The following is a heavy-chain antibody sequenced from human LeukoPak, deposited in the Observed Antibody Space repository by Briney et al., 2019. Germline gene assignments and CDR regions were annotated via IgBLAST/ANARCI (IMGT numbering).Heavy chain of an antibody. CDR3: ARVRTVTTSGYYYYYMDV. CDR2: IKQDGSEK. Sequence: GGSLRLSCAASGFTFSSYWMSWVRQAPGKGLEWVANIKQDGSEKYYVDSVKGRFTISRDNAKNSLYLQMNSLRAEDTAVYYCARVRTVTTSGYYYYYMDVWGKGTTVTISS. J-gene: IGHJ6*03. D-gene: IGHD4-17*01. V-gene: IGHV3-7*01. CDR1: GFTFSSYW.